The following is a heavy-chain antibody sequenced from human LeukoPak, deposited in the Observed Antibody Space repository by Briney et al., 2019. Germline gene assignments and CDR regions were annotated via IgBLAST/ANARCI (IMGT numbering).Heavy chain of an antibody. Sequence: ASVNVSCKASGFRFTSFGVSCVLQAPGQGLQWMVGISNYFGVTHYAEKFEDRVTMTIDTSTATAYVELRSLRYDDTAIYSCTRDSDYSGNGNGDWFDPWGQGTVVTVSS. CDR3: TRDSDYSGNGNGDWFDP. CDR1: GFRFTSFG. CDR2: ISNYFGVT. J-gene: IGHJ5*02. D-gene: IGHD4-11*01. V-gene: IGHV1-18*04.